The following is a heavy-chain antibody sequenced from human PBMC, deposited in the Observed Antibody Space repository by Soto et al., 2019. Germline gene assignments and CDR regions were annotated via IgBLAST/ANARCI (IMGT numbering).Heavy chain of an antibody. V-gene: IGHV1-69*13. CDR1: GGTFSSYA. Sequence: ASVKVSCKASGGTFSSYAISWVRQAPGQGLEWMGGIIPIFGTANYAQKFQGRVTITADESTSTAYMELSSLRSEDTAVYYCARDTGFYDSSGYDPLRDGMDVWGQGTTVTVSS. CDR3: ARDTGFYDSSGYDPLRDGMDV. CDR2: IIPIFGTA. J-gene: IGHJ6*02. D-gene: IGHD3-22*01.